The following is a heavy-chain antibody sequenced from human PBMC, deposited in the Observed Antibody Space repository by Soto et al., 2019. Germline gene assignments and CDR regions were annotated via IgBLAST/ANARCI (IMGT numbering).Heavy chain of an antibody. CDR1: GGSISSYY. D-gene: IGHD3-10*01. J-gene: IGHJ5*02. Sequence: QVQLQESGPGLVKPSETLSLTCTVSGGSISSYYWSWIRQPAGKGLEWIGRIYTSGSTNYNPSLKSRVPMSVDTSKNQYSLKLSSVTAADTAVYYCARALGTMVRGVIITGWFDPWGQGTLVTVSS. CDR2: IYTSGST. CDR3: ARALGTMVRGVIITGWFDP. V-gene: IGHV4-4*07.